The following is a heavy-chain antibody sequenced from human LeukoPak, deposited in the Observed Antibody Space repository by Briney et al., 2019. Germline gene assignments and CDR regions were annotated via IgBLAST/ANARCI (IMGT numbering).Heavy chain of an antibody. CDR1: GYTFTSYD. D-gene: IGHD3/OR15-3a*01. Sequence: ASVKVSCKASGYTFTSYDINWVRQATGQGLEWVGWMNPNSGNTGYAQKFQGRVTITRNTSISTAYMELSSLRSEDTAVYYCARATGAGLGYTFDYWGQGTLVTVSS. CDR3: ARATGAGLGYTFDY. V-gene: IGHV1-8*03. J-gene: IGHJ4*02. CDR2: MNPNSGNT.